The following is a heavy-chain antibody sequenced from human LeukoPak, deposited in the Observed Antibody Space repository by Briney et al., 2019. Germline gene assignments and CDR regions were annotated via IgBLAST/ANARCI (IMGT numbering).Heavy chain of an antibody. CDR1: GGSFSGYY. V-gene: IGHV4-34*01. J-gene: IGHJ4*02. CDR3: ARGFGSGSYYHY. Sequence: PSETLSLTCAVYGGSFSGYYWSWIRQPPGKGLEWIGEINRGGSTNYSPSLKSRVTISVDTSKNQFSLRLGSVTAADTAVYYCARGFGSGSYYHYWGQGTLVTVSS. CDR2: INRGGST. D-gene: IGHD3-10*01.